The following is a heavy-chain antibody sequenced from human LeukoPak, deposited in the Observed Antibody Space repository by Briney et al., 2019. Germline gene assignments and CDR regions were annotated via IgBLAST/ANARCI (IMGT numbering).Heavy chain of an antibody. CDR1: GNTFTNYA. J-gene: IGHJ4*02. D-gene: IGHD3-22*01. Sequence: ASVRVSCKASGNTFTNYAMNWVRQAPGLGLEWMGWSNTNTGNPTYAQGFTGRFVFSLDTSVSTAYLQISSLKSEDTAVYYCAVLSYDSSGYYYPFDYWGQGTLVTVSS. CDR2: SNTNTGNP. CDR3: AVLSYDSSGYYYPFDY. V-gene: IGHV7-4-1*02.